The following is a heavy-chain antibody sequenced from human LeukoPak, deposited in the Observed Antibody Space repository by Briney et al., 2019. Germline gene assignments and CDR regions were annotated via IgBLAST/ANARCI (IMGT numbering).Heavy chain of an antibody. D-gene: IGHD1-7*01. V-gene: IGHV3-23*01. CDR1: GFTFSSYA. CDR2: ISGSSGST. J-gene: IGHJ6*02. CDR3: AKVKGITGTPTTPYGMDV. Sequence: GGSLRLSCAASGFTFSSYAMSWVRQAPGKGLEWVSAISGSSGSTYYADSVKGRFTISRDNSKNTLYLQMNSLRAEDTAVYYCAKVKGITGTPTTPYGMDVWGQGTTVTVSS.